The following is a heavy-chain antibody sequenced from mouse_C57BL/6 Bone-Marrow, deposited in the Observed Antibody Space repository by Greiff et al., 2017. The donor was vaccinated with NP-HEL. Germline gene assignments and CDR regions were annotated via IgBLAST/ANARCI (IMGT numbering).Heavy chain of an antibody. CDR2: IYPRSGNT. V-gene: IGHV1-81*01. J-gene: IGHJ3*01. D-gene: IGHD1-1*01. Sequence: QVTLKESGAELARPGASVKLSCKASGYTFTSYGISWVKQRTGQGLEWIGEIYPRSGNTYYNEKFKGKATLTADKSSSTAYMELRSLTSEDSAVYFCARGAYYGSSYRFAYWGQGTLVTVSA. CDR1: GYTFTSYG. CDR3: ARGAYYGSSYRFAY.